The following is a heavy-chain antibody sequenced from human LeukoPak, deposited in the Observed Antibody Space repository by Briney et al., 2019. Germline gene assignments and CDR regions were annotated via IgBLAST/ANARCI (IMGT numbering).Heavy chain of an antibody. J-gene: IGHJ5*02. CDR1: GYTFNNYG. V-gene: IGHV1-18*01. CDR3: AKDWHILTGRNCFDP. D-gene: IGHD3-9*01. CDR2: VTSYNGDT. Sequence: ASVKVSCKASGYTFNNYGISWVRQAPGQELEWMGWVTSYNGDTNYAQKFQGRVTMSTDTSTSTAYMELRSLRFDDTAIYYCAKDWHILTGRNCFDPRGQGTLVTVSS.